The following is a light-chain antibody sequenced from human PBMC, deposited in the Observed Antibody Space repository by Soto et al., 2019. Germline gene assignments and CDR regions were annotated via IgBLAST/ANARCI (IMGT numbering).Light chain of an antibody. Sequence: DIRMTQSPSSLSASVGDTVTITCRASQGISDYLSWFQHKPGEAPKLLIYTASSLQGGVPLRFSGAGSRTDFSLTISGLQPEDSATYYCQQTYTFPWTFGQGTTVDI. V-gene: IGKV1-39*01. CDR3: QQTYTFPWT. CDR2: TAS. J-gene: IGKJ1*01. CDR1: QGISDY.